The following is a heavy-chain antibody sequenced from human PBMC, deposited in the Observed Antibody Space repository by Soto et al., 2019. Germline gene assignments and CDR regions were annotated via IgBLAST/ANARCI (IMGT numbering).Heavy chain of an antibody. CDR1: GGSISSSSYY. CDR3: ARDFKKVGATTSFDY. D-gene: IGHD1-26*01. V-gene: IGHV4-39*02. J-gene: IGHJ4*02. Sequence: SETLSLTCTVSGGSISSSSYYWGWIRQPPGKGLEWIGSIYYSGSTYYNPSLKSRVTISVDTSKNQFSLKLSSVTAADTAVYYCARDFKKVGATTSFDYWGQGTLVTVS. CDR2: IYYSGST.